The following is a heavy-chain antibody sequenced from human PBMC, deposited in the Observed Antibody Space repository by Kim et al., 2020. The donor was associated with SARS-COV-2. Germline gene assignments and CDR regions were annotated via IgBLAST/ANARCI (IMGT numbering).Heavy chain of an antibody. CDR3: GSQLRITMIVVVHYAFDI. CDR2: INPNSGGT. Sequence: ASVKVSCKASGYTFTGYYMHWVRQAPGQGLEWMGWINPNSGGTNYAQKFQGRVTMTRDTSISTAYMELSRLRSDDTAVYYCGSQLRITMIVVVHYAFDIWGQGTMVTVSS. D-gene: IGHD3-22*01. J-gene: IGHJ3*02. CDR1: GYTFTGYY. V-gene: IGHV1-2*02.